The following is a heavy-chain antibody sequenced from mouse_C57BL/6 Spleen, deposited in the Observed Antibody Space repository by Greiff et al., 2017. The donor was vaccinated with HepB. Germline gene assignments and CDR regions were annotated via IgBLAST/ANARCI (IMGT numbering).Heavy chain of an antibody. Sequence: EVKLVESGGGLVKPGGSLKLSCAASGFTFSDYGMHWVRQAPEKGLEWVAYISSGSSTIYYADTVKGRFTISRDNAKNTLFLKMTSLRSEDTAMYYCARRSYYGSGAMDYWGQGTSVTVSS. J-gene: IGHJ4*01. CDR1: GFTFSDYG. V-gene: IGHV5-17*01. D-gene: IGHD1-1*01. CDR3: ARRSYYGSGAMDY. CDR2: ISSGSSTI.